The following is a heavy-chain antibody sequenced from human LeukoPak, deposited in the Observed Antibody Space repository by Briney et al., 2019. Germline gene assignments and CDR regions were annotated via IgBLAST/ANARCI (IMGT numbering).Heavy chain of an antibody. CDR2: IYYSWST. CDR1: GGSISSYY. D-gene: IGHD3-10*01. J-gene: IGHJ4*02. Sequence: SETLSLTCTVSGGSISSYYWSWIRQPPGKGLEWIGYIYYSWSTNYNPSLKSRVTISVDTSKNQFSLKLSSVTAADTAVYYCARHETSSGSPRSYFDYWGQGTLVTVSS. CDR3: ARHETSSGSPRSYFDY. V-gene: IGHV4-59*08.